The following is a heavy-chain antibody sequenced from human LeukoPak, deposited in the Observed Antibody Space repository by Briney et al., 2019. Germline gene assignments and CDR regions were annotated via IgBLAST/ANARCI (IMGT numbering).Heavy chain of an antibody. V-gene: IGHV3-21*01. CDR2: ISSSSSYI. Sequence: GGSLRLSCAASGFTFSSYSMNWVRQAPGKGLEWVSSISSSSSYIYYADSVKGRFTISIDNAKNSLYLQMNSLRAEDTAVYYCASRMAAAGGGLSRTFDYWGQGTLVTVSS. J-gene: IGHJ4*02. CDR3: ASRMAAAGGGLSRTFDY. D-gene: IGHD6-13*01. CDR1: GFTFSSYS.